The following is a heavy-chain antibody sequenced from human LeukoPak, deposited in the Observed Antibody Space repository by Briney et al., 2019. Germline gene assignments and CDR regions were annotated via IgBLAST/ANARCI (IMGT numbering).Heavy chain of an antibody. V-gene: IGHV3-30-3*01. Sequence: GGSLRLSCAASGFTFSGYAMHWVRQAPGKGLEWVAVISYDGSNKYYADSVKGRFTISRDNSKNTLYLQMNSLRAEDTAVYYCARDISHYDFWSGYYNGMDVWGQGTTVTVSS. CDR3: ARDISHYDFWSGYYNGMDV. J-gene: IGHJ6*02. D-gene: IGHD3-3*01. CDR1: GFTFSGYA. CDR2: ISYDGSNK.